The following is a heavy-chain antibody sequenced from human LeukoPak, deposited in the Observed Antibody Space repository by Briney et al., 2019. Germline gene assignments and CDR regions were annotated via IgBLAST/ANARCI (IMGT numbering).Heavy chain of an antibody. V-gene: IGHV3-23*01. D-gene: IGHD3-22*01. Sequence: GGSLRLSCAASGFTFSSYAMSWVRQAPGKGLEWVSAISGSGGSTYYADSVKGRFTISRDNSKNTLYLQMNSLRAEDTAVYYCAKTYYYDSSGYSHYLAYDYWGQGTLVTVSS. CDR1: GFTFSSYA. J-gene: IGHJ4*02. CDR2: ISGSGGST. CDR3: AKTYYYDSSGYSHYLAYDY.